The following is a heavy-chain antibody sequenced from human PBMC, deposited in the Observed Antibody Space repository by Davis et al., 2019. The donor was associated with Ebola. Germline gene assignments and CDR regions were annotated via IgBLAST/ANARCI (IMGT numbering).Heavy chain of an antibody. CDR3: ARPRDPGSFNHNNCFDP. V-gene: IGHV4-39*01. CDR2: VHSSGTT. CDR1: GDSISNSGYY. J-gene: IGHJ5*02. Sequence: PGGSLRLPCTVPGDSISNSGYYWGWIRQPPGKGLEWIGGVHSSGTTHYNPSLRSRVSFSVDTSNNQFSLRLRSVTASDTAVYYCARPRDPGSFNHNNCFDPWGQGITVTVSS. D-gene: IGHD1-14*01.